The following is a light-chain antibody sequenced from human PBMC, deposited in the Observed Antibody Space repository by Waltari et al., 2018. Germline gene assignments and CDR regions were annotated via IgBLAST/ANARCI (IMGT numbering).Light chain of an antibody. Sequence: SSELTQDPAVSVALGQTVRIPCQGDSLRSSYVSWFHQKPGQAPALVIYGKNNRPSGIADRFSASSSGSTASLTIIGAQAEDEADYYCHSRDSSGDVLIGGGTKLTVV. CDR2: GKN. J-gene: IGLJ2*01. CDR3: HSRDSSGDVL. CDR1: SLRSSY. V-gene: IGLV3-19*01.